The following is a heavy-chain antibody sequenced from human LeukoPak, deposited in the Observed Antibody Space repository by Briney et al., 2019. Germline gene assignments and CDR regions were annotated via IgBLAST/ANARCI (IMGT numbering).Heavy chain of an antibody. CDR1: GYSISSGYD. V-gene: IGHV4-38-2*02. CDR2: MHQSGRT. J-gene: IGHJ4*02. Sequence: SETLSLTCTVSGYSISSGYDWGWIRQPPGKGLEWIGSMHQSGRTFIRPSLNSRVTISMQTSKHPFSMKLGSVTAADTAVYYCTRSTHSIRAAGGFDNWGQGTLVTVSS. D-gene: IGHD6-13*01. CDR3: TRSTHSIRAAGGFDN.